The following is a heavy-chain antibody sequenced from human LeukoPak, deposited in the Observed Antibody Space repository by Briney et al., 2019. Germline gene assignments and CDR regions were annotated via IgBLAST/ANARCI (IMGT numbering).Heavy chain of an antibody. J-gene: IGHJ3*02. CDR3: ARQGALTMIVVVISSPRVRAFDI. D-gene: IGHD3-22*01. CDR2: ISSSSSYI. V-gene: IGHV3-21*01. CDR1: GFTFSSYA. Sequence: GGSRRLSCAASGFTFSSYAMSWVRQAPGKGLEWVSSISSSSSYIYYADSVKGRFTISRDNAKNSLYLQMNSLRAEDTAVYYCARQGALTMIVVVISSPRVRAFDIWGQGTMVTVSS.